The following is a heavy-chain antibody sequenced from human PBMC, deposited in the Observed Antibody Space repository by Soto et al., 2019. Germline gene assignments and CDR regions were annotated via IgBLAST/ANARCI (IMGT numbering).Heavy chain of an antibody. CDR3: AANYYGSGSSQDYYYGMDV. Sequence: ASVKVSCKASGCTFTSYYMHWVRQAPGQGLEWMGIINPSGGSTSYAQKFQGRVTMTRDTSTSTVYMELSSLRSEDTAVYYCAANYYGSGSSQDYYYGMDVWGQGTTVTVSS. CDR2: INPSGGST. CDR1: GCTFTSYY. D-gene: IGHD3-10*01. J-gene: IGHJ6*02. V-gene: IGHV1-46*01.